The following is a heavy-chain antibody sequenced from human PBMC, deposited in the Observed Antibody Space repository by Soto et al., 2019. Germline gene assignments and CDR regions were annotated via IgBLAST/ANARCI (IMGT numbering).Heavy chain of an antibody. J-gene: IGHJ6*02. V-gene: IGHV3-15*07. D-gene: IGHD2-15*01. CDR3: TSGSVEGV. CDR2: IKTNGEGGTT. Sequence: EAQLVESGGGLVKPGGSLRLSCAASGFTISIAWMNWVRQAPGKGLEWVGRIKTNGEGGTTDYAAPVKGRFVISRDDSKNTLYLQMNSLRPDDTAVYYCTSGSVEGVWGQGTTVTVSS. CDR1: GFTISIAW.